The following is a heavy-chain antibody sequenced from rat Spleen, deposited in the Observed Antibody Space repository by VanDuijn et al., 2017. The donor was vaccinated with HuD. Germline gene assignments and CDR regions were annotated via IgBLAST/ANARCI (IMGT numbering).Heavy chain of an antibody. CDR2: MWSGGST. CDR3: TRDPSEGTYWYFDF. CDR1: GFSLSSHG. D-gene: IGHD1-11*01. Sequence: QVQLKESGPGLVQPSQTLSLTCTVSGFSLSSHGVAWVRQPPGRGLEWMGVMWSGGSTAYNSALKSRLSISRDTSKNQVFLKMNSLQTDDTGTYYCTRDPSEGTYWYFDFWGQGVMVTVSS. V-gene: IGHV2-4*01. J-gene: IGHJ1*01.